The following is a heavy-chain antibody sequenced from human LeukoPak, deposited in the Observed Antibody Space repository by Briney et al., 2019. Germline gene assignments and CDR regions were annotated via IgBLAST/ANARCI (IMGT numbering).Heavy chain of an antibody. J-gene: IGHJ4*02. CDR3: ARRTGYYDGFDY. CDR2: IYYSGST. Sequence: PSETLSLTCTVSGGSISSYYWSWIRQPPGKGLEWIGYIYYSGSTNYNPSLKSRVTISVDTSKTQFSLKLNSVTAADTAVYYCARRTGYYDGFDYWGQGTLVTVSS. D-gene: IGHD3/OR15-3a*01. CDR1: GGSISSYY. V-gene: IGHV4-59*01.